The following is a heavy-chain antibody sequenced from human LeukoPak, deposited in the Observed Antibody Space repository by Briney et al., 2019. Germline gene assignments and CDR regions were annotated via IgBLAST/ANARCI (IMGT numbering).Heavy chain of an antibody. CDR2: IYYSGST. D-gene: IGHD2-8*01. CDR3: ARAFRMYALHNWFDP. CDR1: GGSISSYY. V-gene: IGHV4-59*01. J-gene: IGHJ5*02. Sequence: SETLSLTCTVSGGSISSYYWSWIRQPPGKGLEWIGYIYYSGSTNYNPSLKSRVTISVDTSKNQFSLKLSSVTAADTAVYYCARAFRMYALHNWFDPWGQGTLVTVSS.